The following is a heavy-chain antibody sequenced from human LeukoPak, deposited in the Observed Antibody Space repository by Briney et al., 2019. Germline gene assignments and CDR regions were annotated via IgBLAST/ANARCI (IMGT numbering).Heavy chain of an antibody. CDR1: GGSISSYY. CDR2: IYYSGST. Sequence: SETLSLTCTVSGGSISSYYWSWIRQPPGKGLEWIGSIYYSGSTYYNPSLKSRVTISVDTSKNQFSLKLSSVTAADTAVYYCARDLVDSSSWYPWFDPWGQGTLVTVSS. D-gene: IGHD6-13*01. V-gene: IGHV4-59*12. CDR3: ARDLVDSSSWYPWFDP. J-gene: IGHJ5*02.